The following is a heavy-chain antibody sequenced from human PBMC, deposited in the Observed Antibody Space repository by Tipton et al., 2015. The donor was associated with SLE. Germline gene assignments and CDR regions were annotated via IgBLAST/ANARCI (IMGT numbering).Heavy chain of an antibody. CDR3: ARGTSIVVVPAALTD. Sequence: TLSLTCTVSGGSISVYYWIWIRQPPGKGLEWIGYIYYSGTTNYSPSLRSRVTMSVDTSKNQCSLKLSSVTAADTAVYYCARGTSIVVVPAALTDWGQGTLVPVSS. J-gene: IGHJ4*02. CDR2: IYYSGTT. D-gene: IGHD2-2*01. CDR1: GGSISVYY. V-gene: IGHV4-59*01.